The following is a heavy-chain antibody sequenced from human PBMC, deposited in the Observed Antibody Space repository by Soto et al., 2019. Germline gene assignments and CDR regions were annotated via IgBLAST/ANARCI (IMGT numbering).Heavy chain of an antibody. D-gene: IGHD3-22*01. CDR3: ARDAGGSYDH. CDR1: GAPITINY. Sequence: SETLSLTCTVSGAPITINYWSWIRQAPGKGLEWIGYIYYSGSTTYNPSLKSRVTMSADTSKDQFSLKLNSVTAADTAVYYCARDAGGSYDHWGHGILVTVS. CDR2: IYYSGST. J-gene: IGHJ4*01. V-gene: IGHV4-59*01.